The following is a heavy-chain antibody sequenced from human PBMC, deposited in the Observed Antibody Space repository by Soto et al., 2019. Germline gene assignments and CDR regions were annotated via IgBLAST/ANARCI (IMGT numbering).Heavy chain of an antibody. J-gene: IGHJ6*02. D-gene: IGHD5-18*01. Sequence: QVQLVQSGAEVKKPGASVKVSCKASGYTFTGYYMHWVRQAPGQGLEWMGWINPNSGGTNYAQKFQGWVTMTRDTYISTAYMELSRLRSDDTAVYYCARDRGYSYGKMYYYGMDVWGQGTTVTVSS. CDR3: ARDRGYSYGKMYYYGMDV. CDR1: GYTFTGYY. CDR2: INPNSGGT. V-gene: IGHV1-2*04.